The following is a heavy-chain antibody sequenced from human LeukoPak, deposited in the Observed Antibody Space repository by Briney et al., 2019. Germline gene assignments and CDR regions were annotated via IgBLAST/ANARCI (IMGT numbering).Heavy chain of an antibody. Sequence: GASVKVSCKASGFTFTSSAMQWVRQARGQRLEWIGWIVVGSGNTNYAQKFQERVTITRDMSTSTAYMELSSLRSEDTAVYYCAAGYYDSWNGYHELDYWGQGTLVTVSS. CDR3: AAGYYDSWNGYHELDY. CDR1: GFTFTSSA. V-gene: IGHV1-58*02. CDR2: IVVGSGNT. D-gene: IGHD3-3*01. J-gene: IGHJ4*02.